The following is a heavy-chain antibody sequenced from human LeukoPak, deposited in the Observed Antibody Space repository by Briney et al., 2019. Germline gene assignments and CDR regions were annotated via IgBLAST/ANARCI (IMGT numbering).Heavy chain of an antibody. J-gene: IGHJ3*02. CDR1: GGSISSSSYY. V-gene: IGHV4-39*07. CDR2: IYYSGST. Sequence: SETLSLTCTVSGGSISSSSYYWGWIRQPPGKGLEWIGSIYYSGSTYYNPSLKSRVTISVDTSKNQFSLKLSSVTAADTAVYYCARASDSSGADAFDIWGQGTMVTVSS. CDR3: ARASDSSGADAFDI. D-gene: IGHD3-22*01.